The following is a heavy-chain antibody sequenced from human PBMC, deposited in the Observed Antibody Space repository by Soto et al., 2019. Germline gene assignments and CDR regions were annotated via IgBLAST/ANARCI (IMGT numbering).Heavy chain of an antibody. CDR3: ARDKITGLFDY. CDR1: GGSISSYY. Sequence: SETLSLTCTVSGGSISSYYGSWIRQPPGKGLEWIGYIYYSGSTNYNPSLKSRVTISVDTSKNQFSLKLSSVTAADTAVYYCARDKITGLFDYWGQGTLVTVS. J-gene: IGHJ4*02. D-gene: IGHD2-8*02. V-gene: IGHV4-59*12. CDR2: IYYSGST.